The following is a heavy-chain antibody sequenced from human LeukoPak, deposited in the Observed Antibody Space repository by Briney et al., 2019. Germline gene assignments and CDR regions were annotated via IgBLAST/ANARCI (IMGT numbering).Heavy chain of an antibody. CDR3: ARRLSYYFDY. CDR2: IYYSGST. J-gene: IGHJ4*02. V-gene: IGHV4-39*01. Sequence: PSETLSLTCTVSGGSISSSSYYWGWIRQPPGKGLEWIGNIYYSGSTYYNPSLKSRVTISVDTSKNQFSLKLSSVTAADTAVYYCARRLSYYFDYWGQGTLVTVSS. D-gene: IGHD5/OR15-5a*01. CDR1: GGSISSSSYY.